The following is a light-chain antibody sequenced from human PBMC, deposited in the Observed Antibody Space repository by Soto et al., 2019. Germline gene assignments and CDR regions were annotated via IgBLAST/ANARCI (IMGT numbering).Light chain of an antibody. V-gene: IGKV3-20*01. CDR1: QSVTTSY. CDR2: GAS. J-gene: IGKJ1*01. Sequence: EVVLTQSPATLSLSPGERATLSCRASQSVTTSYLAWYQRKPGQAPRLLIYGASSRATGIPNRFSGSGSGTDFTLTISRLEPEDCAVYYCQHYGSSPRFGQGTKVDI. CDR3: QHYGSSPR.